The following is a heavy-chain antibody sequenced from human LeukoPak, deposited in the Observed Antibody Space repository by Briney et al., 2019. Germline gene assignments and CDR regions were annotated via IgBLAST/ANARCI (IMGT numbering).Heavy chain of an antibody. CDR1: GYTFTGYY. Sequence: ASVKVSRKASGYTFTGYYMHWVRQAPGQGLEWMGWINPNSGGTNYAQKFQGRVTMTRDTSISTAYMELSRLRSDDTAVYYCARARNHIVVVPAVSWFDPWGQGTLVTVSS. V-gene: IGHV1-2*02. CDR2: INPNSGGT. D-gene: IGHD2-2*01. J-gene: IGHJ5*02. CDR3: ARARNHIVVVPAVSWFDP.